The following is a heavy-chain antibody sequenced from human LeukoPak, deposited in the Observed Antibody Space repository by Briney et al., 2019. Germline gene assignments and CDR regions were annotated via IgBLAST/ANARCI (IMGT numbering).Heavy chain of an antibody. D-gene: IGHD3-3*02. Sequence: SQTLSLTCTVSGGSISSGGYYWSWIRQPPGKGLEWIGYIYYSGSTNYNPSLKSRVTTSVDTSKNQFSPKLSSVTAADTAVYYCARSYSNIFSWFDPWGQGTLVTVSS. J-gene: IGHJ5*02. CDR3: ARSYSNIFSWFDP. V-gene: IGHV4-61*08. CDR1: GGSISSGGYY. CDR2: IYYSGST.